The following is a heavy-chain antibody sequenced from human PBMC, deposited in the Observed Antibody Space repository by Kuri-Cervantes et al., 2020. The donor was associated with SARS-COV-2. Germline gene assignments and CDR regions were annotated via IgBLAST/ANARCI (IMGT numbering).Heavy chain of an antibody. CDR2: ISSSSSYI. D-gene: IGHD6-13*01. V-gene: IGHV3-21*01. J-gene: IGHJ4*02. CDR3: AGLYSSSWSYDY. CDR1: GFTFSSYA. Sequence: ETLSLTCAASGFTFSSYAMNWVRQDPGKGLEWVSSISSSSSYIYYADSVRGRFTISRDNAKNSLYLQMNSLRAEDTAVYYCAGLYSSSWSYDYWGQGTLVTVSS.